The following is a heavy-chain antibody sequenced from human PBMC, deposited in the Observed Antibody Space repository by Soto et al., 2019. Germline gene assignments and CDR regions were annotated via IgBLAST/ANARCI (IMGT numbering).Heavy chain of an antibody. CDR2: IYYSGST. CDR1: GGSISSSSYY. Sequence: SETLSLTCTVSGGSISSSSYYWGWIRQPPGKGLEWIGSIYYSGSTYYNPSLKSRVTISVDTSKNQFSLKLSSVTAADTAVYYCARQSSSWTKYYYYYYYMDVWGKGTTVTVSS. D-gene: IGHD6-13*01. CDR3: ARQSSSWTKYYYYYYYMDV. V-gene: IGHV4-39*01. J-gene: IGHJ6*03.